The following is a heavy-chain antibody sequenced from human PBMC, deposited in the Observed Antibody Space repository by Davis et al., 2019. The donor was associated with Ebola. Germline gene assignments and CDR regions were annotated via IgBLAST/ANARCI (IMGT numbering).Heavy chain of an antibody. J-gene: IGHJ5*02. Sequence: MPSETLSLTCTVSGGSISSGGYYWSWIRQHPGKGLEWIGYIYYSGSTYYNPSLKSRVTIAVEPSKNQFSLKLSSVTAADTAVYYCARDLPITTTGGGWVDPWGQGTLVTVSS. CDR3: ARDLPITTTGGGWVDP. V-gene: IGHV4-31*03. CDR1: GGSISSGGYY. CDR2: IYYSGST. D-gene: IGHD1-26*01.